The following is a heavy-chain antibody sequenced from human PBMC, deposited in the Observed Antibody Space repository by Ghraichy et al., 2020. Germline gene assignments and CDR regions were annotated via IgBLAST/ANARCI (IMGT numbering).Heavy chain of an antibody. CDR2: ISSSGSTI. D-gene: IGHD3-10*01. CDR1: GFTFSSYE. CDR3: ASVFPGSLTNWFDP. J-gene: IGHJ5*02. V-gene: IGHV3-48*03. Sequence: GGSLILSCAASGFTFSSYEMNWVRQAPGKGLEWISYISSSGSTIYYADSVKGRFTISRDNAKNSLYLQMNSLRAEDTAVYYCASVFPGSLTNWFDPWGQGTMVTVAS.